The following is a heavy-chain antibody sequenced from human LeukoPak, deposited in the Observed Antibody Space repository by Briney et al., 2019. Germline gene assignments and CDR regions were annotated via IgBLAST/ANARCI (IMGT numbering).Heavy chain of an antibody. V-gene: IGHV4-59*01. CDR1: GGSISSYY. J-gene: IGHJ4*02. CDR3: ARVHTGSYDY. Sequence: SETLSLTCTVSGGSISSYYWSWIRQPPGKGLEWIGYIYYSGSTNYNPSLKSRVTISVDTSKNQFSLKLSSVTAADTAVCYCARVHTGSYDYWGQGTLVTVSS. D-gene: IGHD3-10*01. CDR2: IYYSGST.